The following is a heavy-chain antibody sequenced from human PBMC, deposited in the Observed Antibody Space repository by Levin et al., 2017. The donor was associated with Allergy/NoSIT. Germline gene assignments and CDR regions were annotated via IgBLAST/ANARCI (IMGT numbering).Heavy chain of an antibody. D-gene: IGHD6-25*01. Sequence: GESLKISCRGSGYIFSNYWIGWVRQMPGKGLEWMGIIYAGDSDTRYSPSFQGQVSISVDKSISTAYLQWTSLKASDTAIYYCARHGSIGAQLNYFDPWGQGTLVTVSS. J-gene: IGHJ5*02. CDR3: ARHGSIGAQLNYFDP. V-gene: IGHV5-51*01. CDR2: IYAGDSDT. CDR1: GYIFSNYW.